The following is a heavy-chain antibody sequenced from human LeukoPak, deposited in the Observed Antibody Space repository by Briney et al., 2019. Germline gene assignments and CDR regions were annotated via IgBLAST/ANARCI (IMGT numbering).Heavy chain of an antibody. CDR2: ISYSSHYI. J-gene: IGHJ5*02. Sequence: GGSLRLSCAASGFTVSSNYMSWVRQAPGKGLEWVSSISYSSHYIYYADSVKGRFTISRDNAKNSLYLQMNSLRAEDTAVYYCAKEANYYDSSGSNWFDPWGQGTLVTVSS. CDR1: GFTVSSNY. D-gene: IGHD3-22*01. V-gene: IGHV3-21*04. CDR3: AKEANYYDSSGSNWFDP.